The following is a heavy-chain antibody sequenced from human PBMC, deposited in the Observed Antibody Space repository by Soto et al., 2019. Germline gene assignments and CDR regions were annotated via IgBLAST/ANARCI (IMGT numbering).Heavy chain of an antibody. J-gene: IGHJ4*02. D-gene: IGHD6-13*01. Sequence: SETLSLTCTVSGGSVSSGSYYWTWIRQPPGKGLEWIGYIHYSGTTSFFPSYNPYLRSRVTISEDTSKNQFSLKLLSVTTADTAVYFCAAGEASSRNLAPYYLDFWGQGTLVTVSS. V-gene: IGHV4-61*01. CDR3: AAGEASSRNLAPYYLDF. CDR1: GGSVSSGSYY. CDR2: IHYSGTT.